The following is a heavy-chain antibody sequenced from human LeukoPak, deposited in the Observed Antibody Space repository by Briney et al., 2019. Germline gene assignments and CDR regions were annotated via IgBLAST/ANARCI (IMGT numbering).Heavy chain of an antibody. CDR2: IYYSGTT. Sequence: PSETLSLTCTVSGGSVSSGTYYWSWIRQPPGKGLEWIGYIYYSGTTNYNPSLKSRVTISVDTSKNQFSLKLSSVTAADTAVYYCARDRVRGNSNPFFDYWGQGTLVTVSS. CDR3: ARDRVRGNSNPFFDY. V-gene: IGHV4-61*01. D-gene: IGHD4-11*01. J-gene: IGHJ4*02. CDR1: GGSVSSGTYY.